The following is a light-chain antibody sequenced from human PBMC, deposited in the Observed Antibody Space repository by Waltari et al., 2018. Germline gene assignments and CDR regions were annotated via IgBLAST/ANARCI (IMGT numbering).Light chain of an antibody. J-gene: IGLJ3*02. CDR1: SSDVGAYTY. CDR3: SSYTSSSTWV. V-gene: IGLV2-14*01. CDR2: EVS. Sequence: QSALTQPASVSGSPGQSITISCAGTSSDVGAYTYLSWYQQHPGKAPKLMISEVSTRPSVVSNRFSGSKSGNTASLTISGLQAEDEADYYCSSYTSSSTWVFGGGTKLTVL.